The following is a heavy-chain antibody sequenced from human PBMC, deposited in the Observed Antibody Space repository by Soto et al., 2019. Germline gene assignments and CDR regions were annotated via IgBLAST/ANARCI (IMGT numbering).Heavy chain of an antibody. CDR2: ISGSGGST. CDR3: AKYPLVVVVADLYAP. V-gene: IGHV3-23*01. Sequence: GGSLTLSCAASGFTSSSYAMTWVRQAPGKGMEWVSAISGSGGSTYYADSVKGRFTISRDNSKNTLYLQMNSLRAEDTAVYYCAKYPLVVVVADLYAPWGQGTQVPVSA. D-gene: IGHD2-15*01. J-gene: IGHJ5*02. CDR1: GFTSSSYA.